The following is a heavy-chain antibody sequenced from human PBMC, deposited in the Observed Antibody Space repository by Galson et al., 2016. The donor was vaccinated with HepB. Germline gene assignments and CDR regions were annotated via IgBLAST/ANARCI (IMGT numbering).Heavy chain of an antibody. J-gene: IGHJ6*02. Sequence: SLRLSCAASGFSFSSYGMHWVRQAPGKGLEWVVVIWYDGNNKYYGDSVKGRFTTSRDNSKNTLYLQMNSLRVDDTAVYYCARGGLMDYYYHGMDVWGQGTTVIVSS. CDR2: IWYDGNNK. D-gene: IGHD2-8*01. CDR3: ARGGLMDYYYHGMDV. V-gene: IGHV3-33*01. CDR1: GFSFSSYG.